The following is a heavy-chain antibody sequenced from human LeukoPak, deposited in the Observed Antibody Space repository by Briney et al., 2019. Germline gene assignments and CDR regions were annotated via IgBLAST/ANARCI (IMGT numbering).Heavy chain of an antibody. CDR1: GFTFSSYE. CDR2: ISSSGSSI. Sequence: GGSLRLSCAASGFTFSSYEMNWVRQAPGKGLEWVSYISSSGSSIYYADSVKGRLTISRDNAKNSLYLQMNSLRAEDTAVYYCARERKEDAFDIWGQGTMVTVSS. V-gene: IGHV3-48*03. J-gene: IGHJ3*02. CDR3: ARERKEDAFDI.